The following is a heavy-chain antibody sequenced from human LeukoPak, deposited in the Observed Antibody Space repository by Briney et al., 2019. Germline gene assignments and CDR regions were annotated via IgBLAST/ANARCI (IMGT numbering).Heavy chain of an antibody. V-gene: IGHV3-21*01. Sequence: GGSLRLSCAASGFTFSSYSMNWVRQAPGKGLEWVSSISSSSSYIYYADSVKGRFTISRDSAKNSLYLQMNSLRAEDTAVYYCARGLIAAAGYLDYWGQGTLVTVSS. CDR3: ARGLIAAAGYLDY. CDR2: ISSSSSYI. CDR1: GFTFSSYS. J-gene: IGHJ4*02. D-gene: IGHD6-13*01.